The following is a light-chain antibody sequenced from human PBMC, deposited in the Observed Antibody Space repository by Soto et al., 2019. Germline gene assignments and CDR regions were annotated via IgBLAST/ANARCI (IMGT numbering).Light chain of an antibody. J-gene: IGKJ1*01. Sequence: DFPMTQSPSTLSASVGDRVTITCRSSQSISSWLAWYQQEPGKAPKLLIYKASTLKSGVPSRFSGSGSGTEFTLTISSLHPDDFATYYCQHYNSYSATFGQGTRVEIK. CDR3: QHYNSYSAT. CDR1: QSISSW. CDR2: KAS. V-gene: IGKV1-5*03.